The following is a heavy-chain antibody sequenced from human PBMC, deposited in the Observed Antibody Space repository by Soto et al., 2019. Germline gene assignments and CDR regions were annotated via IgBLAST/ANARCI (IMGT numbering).Heavy chain of an antibody. CDR3: ARGYCSGGSCRNYYYMDV. CDR1: GGSISSYY. J-gene: IGHJ6*03. CDR2: IYYSGST. Sequence: TSETLSLTCTVSGGSISSYYWSLIRQPPGKGLEWIGYIYYSGSTNYNPSLKSRVTISVDTSKNQFSLKLSSVTAADTAVYYCARGYCSGGSCRNYYYMDVWGKGTTVTVSS. V-gene: IGHV4-59*08. D-gene: IGHD2-15*01.